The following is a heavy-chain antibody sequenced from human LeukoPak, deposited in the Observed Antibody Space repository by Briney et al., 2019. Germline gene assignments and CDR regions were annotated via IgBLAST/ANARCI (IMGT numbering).Heavy chain of an antibody. Sequence: GGSRRLSCAASGFTFSSYSMNWVRQAPGKGLEWVSSISSSSSYIYYADSVKGRFTISRDNSKNTLYLQMNNLRAEDTAVYYCARDSSDYGGKGFDYWGQGTLVTVSS. V-gene: IGHV3-21*04. J-gene: IGHJ4*02. D-gene: IGHD4-23*01. CDR2: ISSSSSYI. CDR1: GFTFSSYS. CDR3: ARDSSDYGGKGFDY.